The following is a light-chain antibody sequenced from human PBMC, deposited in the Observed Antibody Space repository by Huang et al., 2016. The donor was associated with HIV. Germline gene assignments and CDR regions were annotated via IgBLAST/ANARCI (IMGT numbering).Light chain of an antibody. CDR3: MQGTHLYT. CDR1: QSLVHSDGNTY. Sequence: DVVMTQSPLSLPVTLGQPASVSCRSSQSLVHSDGNTYLNWLQQRPGQSPRRLIYKIANRHSGVPDRFSGSGSGTNFTLKISRVEAEDVGIYYCMQGTHLYTFGQGTKLEIK. V-gene: IGKV2-30*02. J-gene: IGKJ2*01. CDR2: KIA.